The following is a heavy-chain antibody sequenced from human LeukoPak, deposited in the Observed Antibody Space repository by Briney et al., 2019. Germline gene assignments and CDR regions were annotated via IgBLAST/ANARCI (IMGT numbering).Heavy chain of an antibody. D-gene: IGHD6-19*01. J-gene: IGHJ4*02. CDR1: GFTFSSYS. CDR2: IYSGGST. CDR3: ARERYSSGWYDDY. V-gene: IGHV3-66*01. Sequence: GGSLRLSCAASGFTFSSYSMNWVRQAPGKGLEWVSVIYSGGSTYYADSVKGRFTISRDNSKNTLYLQMNSLRAEDTAVYYCARERYSSGWYDDYWGQGTLVTVSS.